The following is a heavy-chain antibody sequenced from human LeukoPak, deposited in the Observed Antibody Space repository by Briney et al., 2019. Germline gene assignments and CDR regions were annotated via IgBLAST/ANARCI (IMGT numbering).Heavy chain of an antibody. CDR1: GGTFSSYA. V-gene: IGHV1-69*13. D-gene: IGHD3-10*01. CDR2: IIHIFGTA. CDR3: ARDRYGSGSYYYFQH. Sequence: ASVKVSCKASGGTFSSYAISWVRQAPGQGLEWMGGIIHIFGTANYAQKFQGRVTITADESTSTAYMELSSLRSEDTAVYYCARDRYGSGSYYYFQHWGQGTLVTVSS. J-gene: IGHJ1*01.